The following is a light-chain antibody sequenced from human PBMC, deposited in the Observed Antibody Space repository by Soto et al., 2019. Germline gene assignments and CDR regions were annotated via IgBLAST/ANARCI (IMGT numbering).Light chain of an antibody. Sequence: DIQMTQSPPSLSASVGDRVTITCQASQDISNYLNWYQQKPGKAPKLLIYDASNLETGVPSRFSRSRSATYFSFPITRLQPQDIATYYRQQYDKLTGLTFAGGTKVDI. CDR1: QDISNY. V-gene: IGKV1-33*01. CDR2: DAS. CDR3: QQYDKLTGLT. J-gene: IGKJ4*01.